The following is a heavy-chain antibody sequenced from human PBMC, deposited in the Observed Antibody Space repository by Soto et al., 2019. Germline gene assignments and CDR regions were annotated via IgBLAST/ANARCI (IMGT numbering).Heavy chain of an antibody. J-gene: IGHJ4*02. CDR2: IYNSGST. CDR3: GRGFGELLYDY. Sequence: SETLSLTCTVSGVSISITNYYWGWIRQPPGKGLEWIGSIYNSGSTYYNPSLKSRVTISVDTSKNQFSLKLSSVTAADTAVYYCGRGFGELLYDYWGQGTLVTVSS. D-gene: IGHD3-10*01. V-gene: IGHV4-39*01. CDR1: GVSISITNYY.